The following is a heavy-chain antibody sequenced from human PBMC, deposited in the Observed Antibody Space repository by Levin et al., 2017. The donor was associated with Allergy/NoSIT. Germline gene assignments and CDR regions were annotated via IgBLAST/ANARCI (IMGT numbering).Heavy chain of an antibody. CDR2: INSDGSST. D-gene: IGHD3-3*01. CDR3: AREVTYFDFWSGYWGWFDP. Sequence: SCAASGFTFSSYWMHWVRQAPGKGLVWVSRINSDGSSTNYADSVKGRFTISRDNTKNTLYLEVNSLRAEDTAVYFCAREVTYFDFWSGYWGWFDPWGQGTLVTVSS. CDR1: GFTFSSYW. V-gene: IGHV3-74*01. J-gene: IGHJ5*02.